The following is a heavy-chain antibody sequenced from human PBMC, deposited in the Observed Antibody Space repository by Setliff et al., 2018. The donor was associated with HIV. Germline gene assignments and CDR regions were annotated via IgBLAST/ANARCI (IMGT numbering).Heavy chain of an antibody. CDR1: GFSFSNYA. CDR3: AAAHRGVTMVRGVIISGNAFDI. V-gene: IGHV3-64*04. Sequence: GGSLRLSCSASGFSFSNYAMHWVRQAPGKGLEYVSAISGNGGNTYYTDSVKGRFTISRDNAKNSLYLQMNSLRAEDTAVYYCAAAHRGVTMVRGVIISGNAFDIWGQGTMVTVSS. D-gene: IGHD3-10*01. CDR2: ISGNGGNT. J-gene: IGHJ3*02.